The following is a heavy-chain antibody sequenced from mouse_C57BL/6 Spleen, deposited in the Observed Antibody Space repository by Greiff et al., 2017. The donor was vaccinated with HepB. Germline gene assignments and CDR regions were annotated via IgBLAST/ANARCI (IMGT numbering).Heavy chain of an antibody. V-gene: IGHV1-76*01. Sequence: QVQLKQSGAELVRPGASVKLSCKASGYTFTDYYINWVKQRPGQGLEWIARIYPGSGNTYYNEKFKGKATLTAEKSSSTAYMQLSSLTSEDSAVYFCAREGNGYDGFAYWGQGTLVTVSA. D-gene: IGHD2-2*01. CDR1: GYTFTDYY. J-gene: IGHJ3*01. CDR3: AREGNGYDGFAY. CDR2: IYPGSGNT.